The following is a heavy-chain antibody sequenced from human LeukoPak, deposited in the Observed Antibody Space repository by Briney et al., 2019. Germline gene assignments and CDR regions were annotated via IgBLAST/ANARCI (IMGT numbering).Heavy chain of an antibody. D-gene: IGHD2-15*01. CDR2: IRYDGSNK. J-gene: IGHJ6*03. Sequence: GGSLRLSCAASGFTFSSYGMHWVRQAPGKGLEWVAFIRYDGSNKYYADSVKGRFTISRDNSKNTLYLQMNSLRAEDTAVYYCAKDGVVVVAATLADYYMDVWGKGTTVTVSS. CDR3: AKDGVVVVAATLADYYMDV. CDR1: GFTFSSYG. V-gene: IGHV3-30*02.